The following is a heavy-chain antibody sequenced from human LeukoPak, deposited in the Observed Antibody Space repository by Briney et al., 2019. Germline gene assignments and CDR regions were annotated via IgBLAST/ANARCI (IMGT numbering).Heavy chain of an antibody. CDR1: GMTFSNHW. Sequence: GGSLRLSCAASGMTFSNHWMHWVRQVPGKGLVWVSLIKTDGRTTIYADSVKGRFTISRDNGKSILYLQMNSLRAEDTAIYYCTTGPSYGYEWWGQGTVVTVSS. D-gene: IGHD3-16*01. CDR2: IKTDGRTT. V-gene: IGHV3-74*01. J-gene: IGHJ4*02. CDR3: TTGPSYGYEW.